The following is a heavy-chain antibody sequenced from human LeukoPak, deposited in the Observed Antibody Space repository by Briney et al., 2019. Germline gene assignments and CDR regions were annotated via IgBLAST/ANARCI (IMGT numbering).Heavy chain of an antibody. V-gene: IGHV4-59*01. CDR2: IYYSGST. Sequence: PSETLSLTCTVSVGSISSYYWSWIRQPPGKGLEWIGYIYYSGSTNYNPSLKSRVTISIDTSKNQFSLKLSSVTAADTAMYYWAGHYGSGFDFWGQGTLVTVSS. CDR1: VGSISSYY. D-gene: IGHD3-10*01. J-gene: IGHJ4*02. CDR3: AGHYGSGFDF.